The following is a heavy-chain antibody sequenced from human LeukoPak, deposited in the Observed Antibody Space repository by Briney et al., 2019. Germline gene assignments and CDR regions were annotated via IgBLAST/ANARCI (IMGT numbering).Heavy chain of an antibody. Sequence: GASVKVSCKASGYTFTRYAMHWVRQAPGQRLESMGWINAGNGNTKYSQKFQGRVTITRDTSASTAYMELSSLRSEDTAVYYCASRIDSGSYLALDYWGQGTLVTVSS. J-gene: IGHJ4*02. CDR3: ASRIDSGSYLALDY. CDR2: INAGNGNT. D-gene: IGHD3-10*01. CDR1: GYTFTRYA. V-gene: IGHV1-3*01.